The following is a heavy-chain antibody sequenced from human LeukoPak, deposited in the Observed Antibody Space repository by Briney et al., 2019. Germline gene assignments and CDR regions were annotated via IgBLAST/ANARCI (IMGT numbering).Heavy chain of an antibody. V-gene: IGHV3-30*04. J-gene: IGHJ4*02. Sequence: GGSLRLSCEVSGFTFSINAMHWVRQAPGKGLEWGAVISYDGSNNKFADSVKGRFTVYRDNSKLTLYLHMNSLRSDDTAMYYCATGGKFDFWSGYHIDNWGQGTLVTVSS. CDR2: ISYDGSNN. CDR3: ATGGKFDFWSGYHIDN. D-gene: IGHD3-3*01. CDR1: GFTFSINA.